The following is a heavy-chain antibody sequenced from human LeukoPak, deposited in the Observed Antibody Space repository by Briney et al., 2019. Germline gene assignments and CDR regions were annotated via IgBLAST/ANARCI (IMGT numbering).Heavy chain of an antibody. CDR3: TTNYYGSGSFDY. D-gene: IGHD3-10*01. Sequence: GGSLRLSCAASDFPFSNAWMNWVRHIPGKGLEWVGRIKSKADGATTDHATPVKGRFTISRDDSKNTLFLQMNSLKTEDTAMYYCTTNYYGSGSFDYWGQGTLVTVSS. CDR1: DFPFSNAW. J-gene: IGHJ4*02. CDR2: IKSKADGATT. V-gene: IGHV3-15*07.